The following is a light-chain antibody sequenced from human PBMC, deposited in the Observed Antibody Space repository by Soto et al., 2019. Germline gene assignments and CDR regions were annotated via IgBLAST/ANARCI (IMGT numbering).Light chain of an antibody. CDR3: QQYGSSPT. CDR2: GAS. J-gene: IGKJ1*01. V-gene: IGKV3-20*01. Sequence: EILFTQSPGTLSLSPGERATLSCRASQSVSSSYLAWYQQKPGKAPRLLIYGASSGATGIPDRLSGSGSGTDFTLTIRRLEPEDVAVYYCQQYGSSPTFGQGTKVDIK. CDR1: QSVSSSY.